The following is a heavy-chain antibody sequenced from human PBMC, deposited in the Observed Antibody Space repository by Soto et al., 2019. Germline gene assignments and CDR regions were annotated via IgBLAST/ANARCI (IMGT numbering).Heavy chain of an antibody. CDR3: ARRETTVATSWFDT. V-gene: IGHV4-39*01. CDR1: GDSIGGSNYY. D-gene: IGHD5-12*01. J-gene: IGHJ5*02. CDR2: IYYTGAT. Sequence: LQLQESGPILVKSSETLSLTCTVSGDSIGGSNYYWGWVRLPPGKGLQWIANIYYTGATYYYPSLRSRVTLSVDTSKNQFSLKVNSVTAADTAVYYCARRETTVATSWFDTWGQGILVTVSS.